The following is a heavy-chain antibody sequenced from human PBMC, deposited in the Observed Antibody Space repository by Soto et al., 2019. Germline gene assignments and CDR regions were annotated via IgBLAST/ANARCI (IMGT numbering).Heavy chain of an antibody. CDR1: GFTFSSYG. Sequence: QVQLVESGGGVVQPGRSLRLSCAASGFTFSSYGMHWVRQAPGKGLEWVAVIWYDGSNKYYADSVKGRFTIYGDNSKNSLYRQLNSVRAVDTAVYYCARVSCSSTSCPRGFDYWGQGTLVTVSS. J-gene: IGHJ4*02. CDR3: ARVSCSSTSCPRGFDY. D-gene: IGHD2-2*01. CDR2: IWYDGSNK. V-gene: IGHV3-33*01.